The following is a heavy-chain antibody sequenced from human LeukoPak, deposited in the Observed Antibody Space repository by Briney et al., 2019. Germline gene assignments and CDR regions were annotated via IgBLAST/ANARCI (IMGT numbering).Heavy chain of an antibody. V-gene: IGHV1-8*01. D-gene: IGHD2-21*02. J-gene: IGHJ4*02. CDR3: ARHFGTADNFDY. CDR1: GYTFTNND. CDR2: MHPDTGDT. Sequence: ASVKVSCKPSGYTFTNNDIHWVRQAPGQALEWMGWMHPDTGDTGYAQKFQGRVIMTRATSISTAYMELSSLRPDDTAVYYCARHFGTADNFDYWGQGTLLIVSS.